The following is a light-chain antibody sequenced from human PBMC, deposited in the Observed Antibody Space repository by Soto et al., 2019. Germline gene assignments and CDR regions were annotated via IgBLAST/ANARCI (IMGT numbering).Light chain of an antibody. CDR3: QQHDDSLT. CDR2: GAS. J-gene: IGKJ4*01. V-gene: IGKV3-20*01. CDR1: HTVNSNY. Sequence: ETVLTQSPGTLSLSPGERATLSCRASHTVNSNYLGWYQQKPGQAPRLLMDGASSRATGIPDRFSGSGSGTDFTLTISRLEPEDFAVYYCQQHDDSLTFGGGTKVDIK.